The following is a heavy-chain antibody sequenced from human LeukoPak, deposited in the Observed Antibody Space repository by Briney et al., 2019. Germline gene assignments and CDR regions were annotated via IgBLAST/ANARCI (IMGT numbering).Heavy chain of an antibody. J-gene: IGHJ5*02. CDR2: IYYSRST. CDR3: ARLGSTWYENWFDP. Sequence: SETLSLTCTVSGGSISSYYWSWIRQPPGKGLEWIGYIYYSRSTNYNPSLKSRVTISVDTSKNQFSLKLSSVTAADTAVYYCARLGSTWYENWFDPWGQGTLVTVSS. CDR1: GGSISSYY. V-gene: IGHV4-59*08. D-gene: IGHD6-13*01.